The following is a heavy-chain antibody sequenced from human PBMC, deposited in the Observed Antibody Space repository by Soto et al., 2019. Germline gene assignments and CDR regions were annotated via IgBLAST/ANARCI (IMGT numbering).Heavy chain of an antibody. D-gene: IGHD2-15*01. CDR2: ITNSGAGT. J-gene: IGHJ4*02. V-gene: IGHV3-23*01. CDR3: AKANLHGRGF. CDR1: GFTFSTYA. Sequence: EVQLLESGGGLVQPGGSLRLSCAASGFTFSTYAMSWVRQAPGKGLEWVSTITNSGAGTYYADSVKGRLTISRDNSKNTLYLQMNSLRAEDTAVYYCAKANLHGRGFWGQGTLVTVSS.